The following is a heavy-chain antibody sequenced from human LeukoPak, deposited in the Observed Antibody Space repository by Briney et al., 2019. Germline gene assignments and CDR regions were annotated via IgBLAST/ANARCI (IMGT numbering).Heavy chain of an antibody. CDR2: TSGSGVNS. CDR3: AKEYSGYDFDY. V-gene: IGHV3-23*01. CDR1: GFTLRSYD. J-gene: IGHJ4*02. D-gene: IGHD5-12*01. Sequence: GXSLRLSCAASGFTLRSYDMSWVRQAPGKGLEWVAATSGSGVNSYYADSVRGRFTISRDNSQNTLYLQMDSLRAEDTALYYCAKEYSGYDFDYWGQGTLVTVSS.